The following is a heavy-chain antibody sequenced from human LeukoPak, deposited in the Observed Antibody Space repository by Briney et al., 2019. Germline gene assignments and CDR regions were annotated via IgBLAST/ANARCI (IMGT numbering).Heavy chain of an antibody. V-gene: IGHV1-69*05. CDR3: ARDNYAGANWFDP. D-gene: IGHD1-7*01. Sequence: SVKVSCKSSGYTFSDYYMHWVRQAPGQGLEWMGGIIPIFGTANYAQKFQGRVTITTDESTSTAYMELSSLRSEDTAVYYCARDNYAGANWFDPWGQGTLVTVSS. J-gene: IGHJ5*02. CDR2: IIPIFGTA. CDR1: GYTFSDYY.